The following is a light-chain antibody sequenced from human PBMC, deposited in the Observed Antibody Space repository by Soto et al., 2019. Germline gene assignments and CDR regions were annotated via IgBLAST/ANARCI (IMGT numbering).Light chain of an antibody. V-gene: IGLV2-14*03. CDR2: DVT. Sequence: QSALTQPASVSGFPGQSITISCTGSSSDVGHYDYVSWFQQHPGRAPTLLIYDVTYRPSGVSNRFSGAKSGSTASLTISGLRTEDEANYYCSSYTGTSTQVFGTGTKLTVL. CDR3: SSYTGTSTQV. CDR1: SSDVGHYDY. J-gene: IGLJ1*01.